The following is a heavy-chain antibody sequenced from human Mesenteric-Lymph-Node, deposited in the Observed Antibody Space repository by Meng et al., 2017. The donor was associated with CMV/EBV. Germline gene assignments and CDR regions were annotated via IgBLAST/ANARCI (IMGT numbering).Heavy chain of an antibody. CDR3: ARTYCTSTSCPFWYLDL. J-gene: IGHJ2*01. V-gene: IGHV4-31*02. CDR1: ISSGGYY. CDR2: IFYSGYT. D-gene: IGHD2-2*01. Sequence: ISSGGYYWSWSRHHPGKGLEWIGYIFYSGYTYYNPSLRSRVTISVDTSKNQFSLKLTSVTAADTAVYYCARTYCTSTSCPFWYLDLWGRGTLVTVSS.